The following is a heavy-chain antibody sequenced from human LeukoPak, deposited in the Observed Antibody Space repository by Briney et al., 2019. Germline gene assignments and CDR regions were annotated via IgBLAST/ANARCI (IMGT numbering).Heavy chain of an antibody. CDR1: GFTFSSYA. V-gene: IGHV3-23*01. J-gene: IGHJ6*03. D-gene: IGHD7-27*01. CDR2: ISGSGGST. CDR3: ARGWGYYSYHMDV. Sequence: PGGSLRLSCAASGFTFSSYAMSWVRQAPGKGLEWVSAISGSGGSTYYADSVKGRFTISRDNSKNTLYLQMNSLRAEDTAVYYCARGWGYYSYHMDVWGQGTTVTVSS.